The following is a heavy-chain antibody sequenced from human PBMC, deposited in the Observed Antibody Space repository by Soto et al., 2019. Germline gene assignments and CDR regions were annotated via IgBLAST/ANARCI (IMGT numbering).Heavy chain of an antibody. CDR1: GYTFTSYD. Sequence: ASVKVSFKASGYTFTSYDINWLRRATGQGLEWMGWMNPNSGNTGYAQKFQGRVTMTRNTSISTAYMELSSLRSEDTAVYYCAIKLLWFGELLGDVWGQGTTVTVSS. V-gene: IGHV1-8*01. CDR2: MNPNSGNT. CDR3: AIKLLWFGELLGDV. D-gene: IGHD3-10*01. J-gene: IGHJ6*02.